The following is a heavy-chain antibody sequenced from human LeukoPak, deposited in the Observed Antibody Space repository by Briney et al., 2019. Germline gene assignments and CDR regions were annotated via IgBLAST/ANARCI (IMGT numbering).Heavy chain of an antibody. CDR3: AKDRSSVAQAGMDV. CDR2: ISYDGSNK. Sequence: PGGSLRLSCAASGFTFSSYGMHWVRQAPGKGLEWVAVISYDGSNKYYADSVKGRFTISRDNSKNTLYLQMNSLRAEDTAVYYCAKDRSSVAQAGMDVWGKGTTVTVSS. D-gene: IGHD6-13*01. V-gene: IGHV3-30*18. CDR1: GFTFSSYG. J-gene: IGHJ6*03.